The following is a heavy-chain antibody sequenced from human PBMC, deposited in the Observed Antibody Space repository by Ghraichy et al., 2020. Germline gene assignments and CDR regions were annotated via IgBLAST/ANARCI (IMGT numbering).Heavy chain of an antibody. CDR1: GGSINSGGYY. D-gene: IGHD7-27*01. CDR3: ARAAQVGLGY. J-gene: IGHJ4*02. Sequence: SETLSLTCTVSGGSINSGGYYWSWIRQHPGKGLEWIGYIYYSGSTYYNPSLKSRVTISVDTSKNQFSLKLSSVTAADTAVYYCARAAQVGLGYWGQGTLVTVSS. CDR2: IYYSGST. V-gene: IGHV4-31*03.